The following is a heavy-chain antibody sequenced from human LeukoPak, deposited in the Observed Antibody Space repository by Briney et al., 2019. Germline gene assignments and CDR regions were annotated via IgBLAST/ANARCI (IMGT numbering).Heavy chain of an antibody. CDR2: IYYSGST. CDR1: GGSISSSSYY. CDR3: ARAPNYYGSGSHFDY. D-gene: IGHD3-10*01. V-gene: IGHV4-39*07. J-gene: IGHJ4*02. Sequence: SSETLSLTCTVSGGSISSSSYYWGWIRQPSGKGLEWIGSIYYSGSTYYNPSLKSRDTISVDTSKNQFSLKLSSVTAADTAVYYCARAPNYYGSGSHFDYWGQGTLVTVSS.